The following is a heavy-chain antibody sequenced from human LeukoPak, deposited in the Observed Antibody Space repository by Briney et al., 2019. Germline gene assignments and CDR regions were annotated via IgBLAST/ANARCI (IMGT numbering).Heavy chain of an antibody. V-gene: IGHV3-11*04. D-gene: IGHD3-16*01. J-gene: IGHJ6*03. CDR2: IKGTGLTT. CDR1: GFIFSDYY. Sequence: GGSLRLSCAASGFIFSDYYMAWIRQAPGKGLEWISTIKGTGLTTYYADSVKGRVTISRDNDKNSLFLQMSSLRADDTAIYYCARAGELRYMDVWGKGTAGTVSS. CDR3: ARAGELRYMDV.